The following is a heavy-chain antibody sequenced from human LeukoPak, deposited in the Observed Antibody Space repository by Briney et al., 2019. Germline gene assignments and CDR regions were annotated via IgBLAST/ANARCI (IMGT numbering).Heavy chain of an antibody. V-gene: IGHV3-23*01. D-gene: IGHD6-19*01. J-gene: IGHJ1*01. CDR3: AKRVSAGFAPSHDF. CDR2: ISATGGTT. Sequence: AGSLTLSCAASGFTFSTYDMNWVRQAPGKGLEWVSVISATGGTTYYADSVKGRFTISRDNSKNTLFLQMNSLRAEDTAVYYCAKRVSAGFAPSHDFRGPGNLGTVSS. CDR1: GFTFSTYD.